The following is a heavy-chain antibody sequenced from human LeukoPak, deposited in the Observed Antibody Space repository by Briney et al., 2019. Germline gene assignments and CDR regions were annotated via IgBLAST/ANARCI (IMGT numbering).Heavy chain of an antibody. CDR3: AREGSYRDFWSGYYAYNWFDP. CDR2: INHSGST. Sequence: SETLSLTCAVYGGSFSGYYWSWIRQPPGKGLEWIGEINHSGSTNYNPSLKSRVTISVDTSKNQFSLKLSSVTAADTAVYYCAREGSYRDFWSGYYAYNWFDPWGQGTLVTVSS. CDR1: GGSFSGYY. V-gene: IGHV4-34*01. D-gene: IGHD3-3*01. J-gene: IGHJ5*02.